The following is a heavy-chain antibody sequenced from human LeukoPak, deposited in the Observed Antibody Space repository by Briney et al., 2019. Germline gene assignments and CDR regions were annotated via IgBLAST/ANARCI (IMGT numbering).Heavy chain of an antibody. Sequence: ASVKVSCKASGYTFTSYAMHWVRQAPGQRLEWMGWINAGNGNTKYSQKFQGRVTMTTDTSTSTAYMELRSLRSDDTAVYYCARDQDGSYPFDYWGQGTLVTVSS. CDR1: GYTFTSYA. CDR2: INAGNGNT. CDR3: ARDQDGSYPFDY. J-gene: IGHJ4*02. D-gene: IGHD1-26*01. V-gene: IGHV1-3*01.